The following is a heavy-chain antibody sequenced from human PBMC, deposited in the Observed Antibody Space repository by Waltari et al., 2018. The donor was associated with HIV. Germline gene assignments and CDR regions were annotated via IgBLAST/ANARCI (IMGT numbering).Heavy chain of an antibody. D-gene: IGHD1-1*01. CDR2: SGGTVS. V-gene: IGHV3-11*04. Sequence: VESGGGLVRPGTSLRISCVVSGPTFSSFSMTWIREGVGKKVVCFVSSGGTVSNVYYAASVKGRFPVSRYNNKKTLYLQMDSLTVEDSGIYYCVRDRTPVTTGDFDSWGQGTRVTVS. CDR1: GPTFSSFS. J-gene: IGHJ4*02. CDR3: VRDRTPVTTGDFDS.